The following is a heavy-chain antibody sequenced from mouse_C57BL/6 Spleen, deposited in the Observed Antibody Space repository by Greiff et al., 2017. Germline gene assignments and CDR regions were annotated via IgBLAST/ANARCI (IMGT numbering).Heavy chain of an antibody. J-gene: IGHJ2*01. D-gene: IGHD2-14*01. CDR3: TGRGGYPYYFDD. V-gene: IGHV6-3*01. CDR1: GFTFSNYW. Sequence: EVKLMESGGGLVQPGGSMKLSCVASGFTFSNYWMNWVRQSPEKGLEWVAQIRLKSDNYATHYAESVKGRFTISRDDSKSSVYLQMNNLRAEDTGIYYCTGRGGYPYYFDDWGQGTTLTVSS. CDR2: IRLKSDNYAT.